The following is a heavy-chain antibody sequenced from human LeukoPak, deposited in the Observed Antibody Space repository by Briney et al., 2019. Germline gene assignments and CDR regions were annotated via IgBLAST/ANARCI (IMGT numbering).Heavy chain of an antibody. CDR3: ARLWDSTGLYFYYYMDV. Sequence: SETLSLTCTVSGVSIRGDTYYWGWIRQPPGKGLEWIGNYHIGNTYYNPSLKSRVTISEDTSKNQISLRVNSVTAADTAVYYCARLWDSTGLYFYYYMDVWGEGTTVTVSS. J-gene: IGHJ6*03. D-gene: IGHD6-19*01. V-gene: IGHV4-39*01. CDR2: YHIGNT. CDR1: GVSIRGDTYY.